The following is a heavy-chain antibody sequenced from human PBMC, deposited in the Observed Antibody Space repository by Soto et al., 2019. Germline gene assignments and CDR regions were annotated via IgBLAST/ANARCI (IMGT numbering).Heavy chain of an antibody. J-gene: IGHJ4*02. CDR3: AKDVRGGVAVAGSKNY. D-gene: IGHD6-19*01. CDR1: GFTFSNYA. V-gene: IGHV3-23*01. CDR2: ISGSGGST. Sequence: PGGSLRLSCAASGFTFSNYAMSWVRQAPGKGLEWVSAISGSGGSTYYADSVKGRFTISRDNSKNTLYLQMNSLRAEDTAVYYCAKDVRGGVAVAGSKNYWGQGTLVTVSS.